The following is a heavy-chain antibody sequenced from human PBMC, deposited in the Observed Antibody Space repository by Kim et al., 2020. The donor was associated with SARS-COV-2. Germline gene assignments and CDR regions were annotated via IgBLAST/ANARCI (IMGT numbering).Heavy chain of an antibody. V-gene: IGHV3-74*01. Sequence: GGSLRLSCVASGFAFSNYWMEWVRQAPGKGLVWVSRISDTGRTTYYADSVKGRFTISRDNAKNTLYLQMNSLRVEDTAVYYCARGPFIGGHYWGQGNLVTVSS. CDR1: GFAFSNYW. CDR2: ISDTGRTT. CDR3: ARGPFIGGHY. D-gene: IGHD3-16*01. J-gene: IGHJ4*02.